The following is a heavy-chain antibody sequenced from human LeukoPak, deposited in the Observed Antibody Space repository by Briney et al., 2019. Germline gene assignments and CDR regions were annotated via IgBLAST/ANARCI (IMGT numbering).Heavy chain of an antibody. CDR2: IHTSGTT. D-gene: IGHD3-16*01. J-gene: IGHJ5*02. V-gene: IGHV4-4*07. CDR3: ARGDYNAGGGRNWFDP. Sequence: SETLSLTCTVSGGSMSSYYWSFIRQSAGTGLEWLGRIHTSGTTWYNPSLKSRVTLSVDASKNQFSLGLTSVTAADTAVYYCARGDYNAGGGRNWFDPWGQGTLVTVSS. CDR1: GGSMSSYY.